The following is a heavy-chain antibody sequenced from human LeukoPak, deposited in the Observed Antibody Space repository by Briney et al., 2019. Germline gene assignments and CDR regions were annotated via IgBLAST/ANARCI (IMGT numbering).Heavy chain of an antibody. Sequence: SETLSLTCTVSGGSISSYYWGWIRQPPGKGLEWIGSIYHSGSTYYNPSLKSRVTISVDTSKNQFSLKLSSVTAADTAVYYCARGEEFSYYFDYWGQGTLVTVSS. D-gene: IGHD3-16*02. CDR1: GGSISSYY. CDR3: ARGEEFSYYFDY. J-gene: IGHJ4*02. CDR2: IYHSGST. V-gene: IGHV4-38-2*02.